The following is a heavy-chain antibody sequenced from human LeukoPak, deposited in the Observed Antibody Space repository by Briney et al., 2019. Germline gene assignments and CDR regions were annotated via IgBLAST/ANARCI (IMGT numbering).Heavy chain of an antibody. CDR2: IASDGTDT. Sequence: PGGSLRLSCAASGFSFSTSWFYWVRHPPGRGLVWVSRIASDGTDTKYADSVKGRFTVSRDNAKNTLYLQMNSLRAEDTAVYFCASGPTGFAWGQGTLVTVSS. V-gene: IGHV3-74*03. J-gene: IGHJ5*02. CDR3: ASGPTGFA. D-gene: IGHD1-14*01. CDR1: GFSFSTSW.